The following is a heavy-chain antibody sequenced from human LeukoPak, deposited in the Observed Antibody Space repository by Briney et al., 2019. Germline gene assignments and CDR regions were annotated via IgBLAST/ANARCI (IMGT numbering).Heavy chain of an antibody. CDR1: GFTFSSYS. Sequence: GGSLRLSCAASGFTFSSYSMNWVRQAPGKGLEWVSYISSSSSTIYYADSVKGRFTISRDNAKDSLYLQMNSLRAEDTAAYHCARLLWFGEGDYWGQGTLVTVSS. V-gene: IGHV3-48*01. CDR3: ARLLWFGEGDY. J-gene: IGHJ4*02. D-gene: IGHD3-10*01. CDR2: ISSSSSTI.